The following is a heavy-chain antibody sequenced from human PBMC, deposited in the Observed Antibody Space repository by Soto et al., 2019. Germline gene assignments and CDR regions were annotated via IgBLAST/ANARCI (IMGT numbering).Heavy chain of an antibody. Sequence: LSLTCAVYGGSFSGYYWSWIRQPPGKGLEWIGEINHSGSTSYNPSLKSRVTISVDTSKNQFSLKLSSVTAADTAVYYCARGRGYSSSSRWFDPWGQGTLVTVSS. CDR1: GGSFSGYY. V-gene: IGHV4-34*01. D-gene: IGHD6-6*01. CDR3: ARGRGYSSSSRWFDP. J-gene: IGHJ5*02. CDR2: INHSGST.